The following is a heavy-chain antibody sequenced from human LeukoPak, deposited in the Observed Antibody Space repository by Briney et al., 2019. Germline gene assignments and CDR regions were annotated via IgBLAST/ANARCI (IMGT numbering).Heavy chain of an antibody. CDR2: VSVYTGNT. V-gene: IGHV1-18*01. J-gene: IGHJ4*02. CDR3: ARESSSGWYSGVDY. D-gene: IGHD6-19*01. CDR1: GYTFTSHG. Sequence: ASVKVSCKASGYTFTSHGFSWVRQAPGQGLEWMGWVSVYTGNTNYAQKFQGRVTMTTDRSTSTAYMALRSLRSNDTATYSCARESSSGWYSGVDYWGQGTLVTVSS.